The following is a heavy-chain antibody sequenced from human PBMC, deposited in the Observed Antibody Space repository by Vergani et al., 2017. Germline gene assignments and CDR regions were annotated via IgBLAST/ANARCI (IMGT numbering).Heavy chain of an antibody. V-gene: IGHV3-11*01. CDR1: GFTFSDHY. Sequence: QVRLVESGGGLVKPGGSLRLSCAASGFTFSDHYMSWIRQTPGKGLEWVSYISGSGSSLNYVDSVKGRFTISRDNAQSSLFLQMNNLRAEDAAVYYCARLDIVVVPAAISLYYYYYMDVWGKGTTVTVSS. D-gene: IGHD2-2*02. J-gene: IGHJ6*03. CDR2: ISGSGSSL. CDR3: ARLDIVVVPAAISLYYYYYMDV.